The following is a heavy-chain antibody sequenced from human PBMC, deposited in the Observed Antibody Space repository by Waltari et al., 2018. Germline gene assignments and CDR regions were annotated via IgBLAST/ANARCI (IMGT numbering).Heavy chain of an antibody. J-gene: IGHJ4*02. D-gene: IGHD3-3*01. CDR2: IYYSGST. V-gene: IGHV4-59*01. CDR1: GGSISSYY. CDR3: ARGVTIFGVVFDY. Sequence: QVQLQESGPGLVKPSETLSLTCTVSGGSISSYYWSWIRQPPGQGLEWIGYIYYSGSTNYNPSLKSRVTISVDTSKNQFSLKLSSVTAADTAVYYCARGVTIFGVVFDYWGQGTLVTVSS.